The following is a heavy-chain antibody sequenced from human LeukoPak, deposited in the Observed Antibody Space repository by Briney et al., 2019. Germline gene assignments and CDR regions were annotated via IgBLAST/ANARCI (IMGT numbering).Heavy chain of an antibody. V-gene: IGHV3-7*01. CDR1: GLTFSTYW. D-gene: IGHD2-2*01. CDR2: IKLDGSEK. Sequence: GGSLRLSCAASGLTFSTYWMSWVRQAPGKGLEWVANIKLDGSEKYYVDSVKGRFTVSRDNAKSSLYLQMNSLRAEDTAVYYCASFSASRYYFEYWGQGTLVTVSS. CDR3: ASFSASRYYFEY. J-gene: IGHJ4*02.